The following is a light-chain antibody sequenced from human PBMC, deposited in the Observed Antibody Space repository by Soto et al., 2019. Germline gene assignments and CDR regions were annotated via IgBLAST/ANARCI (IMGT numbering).Light chain of an antibody. CDR2: WAS. CDR1: QSVFSRFRNKNY. J-gene: IGKJ1*01. CDR3: QQYYGTPT. Sequence: DIVMTQSPDSLTLSLGERATINCKSSQSVFSRFRNKNYLGWFQQKPGQTPRLLIYWASTRESGVSDRFSGSGSGTDFTLTIDSLQAEDVAVYYCQQYYGTPTFGQGTKVDIK. V-gene: IGKV4-1*01.